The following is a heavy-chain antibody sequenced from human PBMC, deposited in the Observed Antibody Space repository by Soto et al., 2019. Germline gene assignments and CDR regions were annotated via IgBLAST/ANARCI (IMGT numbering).Heavy chain of an antibody. J-gene: IGHJ2*01. CDR1: GYTFKDYD. Sequence: QVQLLQSGAEVKKPGTSVRVSCRASGYTFKDYDINWVRRAPGQGLEWMGWMNPSSGNTADARKLHDRITMTGSVAARTAFMELSGLTPEDTAVDYCARRMTWSLWCFDLWGSGTQVTVSS. V-gene: IGHV1-8*01. D-gene: IGHD3-3*01. CDR2: MNPSSGNT. CDR3: ARRMTWSLWCFDL.